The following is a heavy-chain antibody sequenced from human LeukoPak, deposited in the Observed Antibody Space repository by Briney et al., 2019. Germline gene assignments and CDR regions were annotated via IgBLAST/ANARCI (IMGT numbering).Heavy chain of an antibody. CDR1: GYTFTSYD. CDR3: ARVSKYYDSSGYYLTY. CDR2: MNPNSGNK. V-gene: IGHV1-8*01. Sequence: ASVKVSCKASGYTFTSYDINWVRQATGQGLEWMGWMNPNSGNKGYAQKFQGRVTMTRNTSKSTAYMELSSLRSEDTAVYYCARVSKYYDSSGYYLTYWGQGTLVTVSS. J-gene: IGHJ4*02. D-gene: IGHD3-22*01.